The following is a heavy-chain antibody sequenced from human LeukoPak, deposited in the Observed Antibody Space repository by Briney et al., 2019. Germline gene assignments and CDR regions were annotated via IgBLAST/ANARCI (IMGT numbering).Heavy chain of an antibody. D-gene: IGHD6-13*01. CDR3: AKDLAASSHLGFDY. Sequence: GGSLRLSCAASGFTFDDYAMHWVRQAPGKGLEWVSGISWNSGSIGYADSVKGRFTISRDNAKNSLHLQMNSLRAEDTALYYCAKDLAASSHLGFDYWGQGTLVTVSS. J-gene: IGHJ4*02. V-gene: IGHV3-9*01. CDR1: GFTFDDYA. CDR2: ISWNSGSI.